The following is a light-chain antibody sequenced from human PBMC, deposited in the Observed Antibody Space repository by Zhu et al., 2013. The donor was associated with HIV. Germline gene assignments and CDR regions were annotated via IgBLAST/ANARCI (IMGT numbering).Light chain of an antibody. Sequence: DIQMTQSPSTLSASVGDRVTITCRASRGINRWLAWYQQKPGKAPKVLIHDASTLERGVPSRFRGSGSGTEFSLTISSLQPDDFATYYCQQYQNFFPTFGRGTTIEIK. V-gene: IGKV1-5*01. CDR3: QQYQNFFPT. CDR2: DAS. CDR1: RGINRW. J-gene: IGKJ1*01.